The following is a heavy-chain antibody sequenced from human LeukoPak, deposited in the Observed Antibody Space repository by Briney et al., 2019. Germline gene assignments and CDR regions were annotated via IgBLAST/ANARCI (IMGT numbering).Heavy chain of an antibody. Sequence: GGSLRLSCAASGFTFSSYWMHWVRQVPGKGLVWVSRINRDGGATGYSDSVKGRFTISRDNAKNTLYLQMNGLRAEDTAVYYCVSVGDYGDYANYFDYWGQGTLVTVSS. J-gene: IGHJ4*02. CDR3: VSVGDYGDYANYFDY. CDR2: INRDGGAT. D-gene: IGHD4-17*01. CDR1: GFTFSSYW. V-gene: IGHV3-74*01.